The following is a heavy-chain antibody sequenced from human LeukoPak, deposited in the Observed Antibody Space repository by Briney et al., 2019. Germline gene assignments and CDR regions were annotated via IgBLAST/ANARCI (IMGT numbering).Heavy chain of an antibody. CDR1: GGSISSVGYY. CDR3: ARGATMMNGFDY. Sequence: SETLSLTCTVSGGSISSVGYYWSWMRQLPGKGLEWIGYISYRGVTSYNPSLQSRVAISRDTSKNLFYLELTSVTAADTAVYYCARGATMMNGFDYWGQGTLVTVSS. J-gene: IGHJ4*02. CDR2: ISYRGVT. D-gene: IGHD3-22*01. V-gene: IGHV4-31*03.